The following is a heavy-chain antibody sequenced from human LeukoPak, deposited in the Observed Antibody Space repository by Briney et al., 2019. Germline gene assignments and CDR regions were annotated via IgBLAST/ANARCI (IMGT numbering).Heavy chain of an antibody. V-gene: IGHV4-59*01. CDR2: IYYSGTT. D-gene: IGHD6-13*01. CDR3: ARRSSSWKNWFDP. Sequence: NSSETLSLTCTVSGGSIDSNSWTWIRQPPGKGLEWIGYIYYSGTTNYNPSLKSRVTMSVDMSKNQFSLKLSSLTAADTAVYYCARRSSSWKNWFDPWGQGTLVTVSS. J-gene: IGHJ5*02. CDR1: GGSIDSNS.